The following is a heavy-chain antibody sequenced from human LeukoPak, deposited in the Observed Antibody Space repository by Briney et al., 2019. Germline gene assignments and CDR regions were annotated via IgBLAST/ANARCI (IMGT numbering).Heavy chain of an antibody. D-gene: IGHD3-10*01. CDR1: GGSISSGDYY. V-gene: IGHV4-30-4*08. CDR3: AREVVWFGELSFSYFDY. Sequence: SETLSLTCTVSGGSISSGDYYWSWIRQPPGKGLEWIGYIYYSGSTYYNPSLKSRVTISVDTSKNQFSLQLNSVTPEDTAVYYCAREVVWFGELSFSYFDYWGQGTLVTVSS. CDR2: IYYSGST. J-gene: IGHJ4*02.